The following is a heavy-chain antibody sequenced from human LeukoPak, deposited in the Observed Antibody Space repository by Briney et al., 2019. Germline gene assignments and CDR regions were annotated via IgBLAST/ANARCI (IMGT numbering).Heavy chain of an antibody. CDR2: IKQDGSEE. D-gene: IGHD5-24*01. Sequence: GGSLRLSCAASGFTFSNYWMSWVRQAPGKGLEWVANIKQDGSEEYYGDSVKGRFTISRDNAKNSLYLHMSSLRAEDTAVYYCARVGEKAFHLWPEIDYWGQGTLVTVSS. CDR1: GFTFSNYW. V-gene: IGHV3-7*01. CDR3: ARVGEKAFHLWPEIDY. J-gene: IGHJ4*02.